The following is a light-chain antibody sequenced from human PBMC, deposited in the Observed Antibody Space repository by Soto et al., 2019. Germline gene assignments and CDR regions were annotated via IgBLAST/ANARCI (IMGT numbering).Light chain of an antibody. CDR3: SSYTSSSTLVV. V-gene: IGLV2-14*01. J-gene: IGLJ2*01. Sequence: QSALTQPASVSGSPGQSITISCTGTSSDVGGYNYVSWYQQHPGKAPKLMIYDVSNRPSGVSNRFSGSKSGNTASLTISGLPAEDVADYYCSSYTSSSTLVVFGGGTKLTVL. CDR2: DVS. CDR1: SSDVGGYNY.